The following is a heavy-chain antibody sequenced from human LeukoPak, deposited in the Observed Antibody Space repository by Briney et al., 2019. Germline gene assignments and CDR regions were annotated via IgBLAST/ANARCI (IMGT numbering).Heavy chain of an antibody. J-gene: IGHJ4*02. CDR2: INPGGSST. D-gene: IGHD1-14*01. CDR3: ARSNQADDY. V-gene: IGHV3-74*01. Sequence: GGSLRLSCAASGFTFSSYWMHWVRQVPGKGLVWVSRINPGGSSTAYADSVKGRFTISRDNAENTLYLQMDSLRAEDTAIYYCARSNQADDYWGQGTLVTVSS. CDR1: GFTFSSYW.